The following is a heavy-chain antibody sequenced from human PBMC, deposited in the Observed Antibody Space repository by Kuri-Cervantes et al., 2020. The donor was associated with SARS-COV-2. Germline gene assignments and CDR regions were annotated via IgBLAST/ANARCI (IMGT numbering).Heavy chain of an antibody. CDR3: AKVGDGYNCDY. Sequence: ETLSLTCAASGFTFSSYAMSWVRQAPGKGLEWVSAISGSGGGTYYADSVKGRFTISRDNSKNTLYLQINSLRAEDTAVYYCAKVGDGYNCDYWGQGTLVTVSS. V-gene: IGHV3-23*01. CDR2: ISGSGGGT. D-gene: IGHD5-24*01. CDR1: GFTFSSYA. J-gene: IGHJ4*02.